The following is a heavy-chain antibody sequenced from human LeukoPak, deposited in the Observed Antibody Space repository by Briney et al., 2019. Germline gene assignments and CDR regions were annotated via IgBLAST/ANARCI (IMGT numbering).Heavy chain of an antibody. CDR3: TRGYYIWAY. CDR1: GDSVSSNSSA. D-gene: IGHD3-16*01. J-gene: IGHJ4*02. CDR2: TYYRSKWYN. V-gene: IGHV6-1*01. Sequence: SQTLSLTCAISGDSVSSNSSAWTWIRQSPSTGLEWLGRTYYRSKWYNDYALSVKSRITINPDTSKNQFSLQLNSVTPEDTAVYYCTRGYYIWAYWGQGTLVTVSS.